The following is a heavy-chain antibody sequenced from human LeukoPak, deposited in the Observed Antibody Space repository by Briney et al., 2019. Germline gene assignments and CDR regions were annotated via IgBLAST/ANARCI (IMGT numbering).Heavy chain of an antibody. CDR2: INHSGST. Sequence: PSETLSLTCAVYGGSFSGYYWSWIRQPPGKGLEWIGEINHSGSTNYNPSLKSRVTISVDTSKNQFSLKLSSVTAADTAVYYCARGQRGRYCSSTSCPIRHYYYTDVWGKGTTVTVSS. J-gene: IGHJ6*03. D-gene: IGHD2-2*01. V-gene: IGHV4-34*01. CDR3: ARGQRGRYCSSTSCPIRHYYYTDV. CDR1: GGSFSGYY.